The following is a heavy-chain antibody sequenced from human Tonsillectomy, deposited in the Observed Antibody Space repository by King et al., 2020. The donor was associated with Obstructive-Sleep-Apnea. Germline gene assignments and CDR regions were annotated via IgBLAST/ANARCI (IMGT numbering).Heavy chain of an antibody. CDR2: ISGSSSYT. V-gene: IGHV3-11*05. Sequence: HVQLVESGGGLVKPGGSLRLSCAASGFTFSDYYMSWIRQAPGKGLECVSYISGSSSYTHYADSVKGRFTISRDNAKNSLFLQMNSLSAEDTAVYYCATNRPSGHGYGMDVCDQGTTVTVSS. CDR1: GFTFSDYY. J-gene: IGHJ6*02. CDR3: ATNRPSGHGYGMDV. D-gene: IGHD3-3*01.